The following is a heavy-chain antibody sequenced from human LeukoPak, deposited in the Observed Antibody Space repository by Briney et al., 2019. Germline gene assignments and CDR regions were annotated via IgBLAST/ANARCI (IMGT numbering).Heavy chain of an antibody. CDR2: INPNSGGT. CDR1: GYTFTGYY. D-gene: IGHD3-22*01. J-gene: IGHJ4*02. CDR3: ARDESVRADGYQSY. V-gene: IGHV1-2*02. Sequence: ASVKVSCKASGYTFTGYYMHWVRQAPGQGLEWMGWINPNSGGTNYAQKFQGRVTMTRDTSISTAYMELSRLGSDDTAVYYCARDESVRADGYQSYWGQGTLVTVSS.